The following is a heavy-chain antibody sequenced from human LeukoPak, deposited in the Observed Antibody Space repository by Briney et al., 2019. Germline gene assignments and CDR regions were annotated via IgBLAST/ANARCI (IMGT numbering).Heavy chain of an antibody. CDR2: LSGSGGST. Sequence: GGSLRLSCAASGFTFSSFAMSWVRQAPGKGLEWVSGLSGSGGSTYYADSVKGRFTISRDNSKNTLYIQMNSLRAEDTAVYYCARSFYDILIGYYQYFDYWGQGTLVTVSS. CDR1: GFTFSSFA. CDR3: ARSFYDILIGYYQYFDY. V-gene: IGHV3-23*01. J-gene: IGHJ4*02. D-gene: IGHD3-9*01.